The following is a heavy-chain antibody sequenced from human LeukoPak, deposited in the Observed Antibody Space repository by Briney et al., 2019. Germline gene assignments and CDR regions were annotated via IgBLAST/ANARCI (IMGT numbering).Heavy chain of an antibody. CDR3: ARVDDGLDH. CDR2: INPNSGAT. Sequence: RASVKVSCKTSGYPFFAYYIHWVRQAPGQGLEWMGWINPNSGATNSAQNFQGRVTMTRDTSISTVYMEVSSLKSDDTATYYCARVDDGLDHWGQGTLVTVSS. J-gene: IGHJ4*02. V-gene: IGHV1-2*02. CDR1: GYPFFAYY. D-gene: IGHD1-1*01.